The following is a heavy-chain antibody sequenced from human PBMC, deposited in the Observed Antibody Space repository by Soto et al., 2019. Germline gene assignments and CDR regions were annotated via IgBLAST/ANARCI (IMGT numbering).Heavy chain of an antibody. D-gene: IGHD1-26*01. CDR2: VYYSGSA. CDR3: ASGSQLYPSLFDP. CDR1: GGSISSFY. J-gene: IGHJ5*02. V-gene: IGHV4-59*01. Sequence: SETLSLTCTVSGGSISSFYWSWIRQPPGKGLEWIGYVYYSGSANYNPSLMSRVSISLDPSKKQFSLQLTSVTAADTAVYYCASGSQLYPSLFDPWGQGSLVTVSS.